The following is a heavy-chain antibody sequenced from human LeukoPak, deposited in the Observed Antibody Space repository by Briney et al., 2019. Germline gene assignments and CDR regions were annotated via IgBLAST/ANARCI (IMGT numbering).Heavy chain of an antibody. CDR1: GFTFSDYY. CDR2: ISSSGSTI. V-gene: IGHV3-11*04. J-gene: IGHJ3*02. Sequence: PGGSLRLSCAASGFTFSDYYMSWIRQAPGKGLEWVSYISSSGSTIYYADSVKGRFTISRDNAKNSLYLQMNSLRAEDTAVYYCASNMQQLVQGAFDIWGQGAMVTVSS. D-gene: IGHD6-13*01. CDR3: ASNMQQLVQGAFDI.